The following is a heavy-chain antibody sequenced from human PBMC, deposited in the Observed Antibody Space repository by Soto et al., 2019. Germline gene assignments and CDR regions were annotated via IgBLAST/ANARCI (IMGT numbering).Heavy chain of an antibody. CDR3: ARHNYYCSGGSCLTRFDY. CDR2: IYYSGST. CDR1: GGSISSYY. D-gene: IGHD2-15*01. V-gene: IGHV4-59*08. Sequence: SETLSLTCTVSGGSISSYYWSWIRQPPGKGLEWIGYIYYSGSTNYNPSLKSRVTISVDTSKNQFSLKLSSVTAADTAVYYCARHNYYCSGGSCLTRFDYWGQGTLVTVSS. J-gene: IGHJ4*02.